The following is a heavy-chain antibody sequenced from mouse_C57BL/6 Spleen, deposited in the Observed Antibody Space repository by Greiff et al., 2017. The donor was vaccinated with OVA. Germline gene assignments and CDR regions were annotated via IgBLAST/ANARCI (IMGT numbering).Heavy chain of an antibody. Sequence: EVKLVESGGGLVKPGGSLKLSCAASGFTFSSYAMSWVRQTPEKRLEWVATISDGGSYTYYPDNVKGRFTISRDNAKNNLYLQMSHLKSEDTAMYYCARFLLQGVSPGYFDYWGQGTTLTVSS. J-gene: IGHJ2*01. CDR2: ISDGGSYT. CDR3: ARFLLQGVSPGYFDY. CDR1: GFTFSSYA. V-gene: IGHV5-4*03. D-gene: IGHD1-1*01.